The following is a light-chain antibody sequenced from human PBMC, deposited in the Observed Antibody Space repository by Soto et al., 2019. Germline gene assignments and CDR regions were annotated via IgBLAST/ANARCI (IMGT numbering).Light chain of an antibody. CDR3: QQYNSWPLT. CDR2: GAS. V-gene: IGKV3-15*01. CDR1: QSVRSN. Sequence: ETVMTQSPATLPVSPGERATLSCRASQSVRSNLAWYQQKPGQAPRLLIYGASTRATGVPARFSGSGSGTEFTLTINSLQSEDFAVYYCQQYNSWPLTFGGGTKVDIK. J-gene: IGKJ4*01.